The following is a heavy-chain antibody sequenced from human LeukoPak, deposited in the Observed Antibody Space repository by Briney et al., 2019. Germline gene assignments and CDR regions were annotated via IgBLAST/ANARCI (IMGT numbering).Heavy chain of an antibody. CDR1: GGSVNDAS. CDR2: TYHSGGT. J-gene: IGHJ4*02. V-gene: IGHV4-59*02. CDR3: ARVGAYYRSLDS. D-gene: IGHD3-10*01. Sequence: HPSETLSLICTVSGGSVNDASWNWIRKPPGQGLEWIGYTYHSGGTNYNPSLKSRVTISLDTCKNQFSLKLSSVTAADTAVYYCARVGAYYRSLDSWGQGTLVTVSS.